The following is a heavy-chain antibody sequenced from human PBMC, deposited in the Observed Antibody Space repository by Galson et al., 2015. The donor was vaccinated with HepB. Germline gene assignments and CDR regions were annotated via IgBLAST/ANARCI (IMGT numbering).Heavy chain of an antibody. J-gene: IGHJ4*02. Sequence: SLRLSCAASGFTFSSYAMSWVRQAPGKGLEWVSAINSGGGTTYYAGSVKGRFTISRDNSKNTLFLQMNSLRAEDTAVYYCAKGWGSSWYIFDYWGQGTLVTVSS. CDR1: GFTFSSYA. V-gene: IGHV3-23*01. D-gene: IGHD6-13*01. CDR2: INSGGGTT. CDR3: AKGWGSSWYIFDY.